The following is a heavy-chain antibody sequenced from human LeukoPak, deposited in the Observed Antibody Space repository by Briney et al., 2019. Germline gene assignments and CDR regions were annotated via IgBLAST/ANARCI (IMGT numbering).Heavy chain of an antibody. Sequence: GGSLRLSCAASGFTVSSNYMSWVRQAPGKGLEWVSVIYSCGSTYYADSVKGRFTISRDNSKNTLYLQMNSLRAEDTAVYYCARSNGDCSGYWGYYIDAFDIWGQGTMVTVSS. J-gene: IGHJ3*02. V-gene: IGHV3-66*01. CDR3: ARSNGDCSGYWGYYIDAFDI. CDR1: GFTVSSNY. CDR2: IYSCGST. D-gene: IGHD3-22*01.